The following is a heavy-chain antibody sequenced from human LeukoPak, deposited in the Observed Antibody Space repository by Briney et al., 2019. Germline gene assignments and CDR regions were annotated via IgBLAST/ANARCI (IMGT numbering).Heavy chain of an antibody. CDR2: INHSGST. Sequence: PSETLSLTCAVYGGSFSGYCWSWIRQPPGKGLEWIGEINHSGSTNYNPSLKSRVTISVDTSKNQFSLKLSSVTAADTAVYYCARSTIFGVAHLGFDPWGQETLVTVSS. D-gene: IGHD3-3*01. V-gene: IGHV4-34*01. CDR3: ARSTIFGVAHLGFDP. J-gene: IGHJ5*02. CDR1: GGSFSGYC.